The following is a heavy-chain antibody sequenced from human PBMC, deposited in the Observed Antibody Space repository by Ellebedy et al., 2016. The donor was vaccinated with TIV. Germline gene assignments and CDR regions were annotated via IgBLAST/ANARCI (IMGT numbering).Heavy chain of an antibody. CDR3: ARGRRGYSGYGKFDY. Sequence: ASVKVSCXASGYTFTSYGFSWVRQATGQGLEWMGWMNPNSGNTGYAQKFQGRVTMTRNTSISTAYMELSSLRSEDTAVYYCARGRRGYSGYGKFDYWGQGTLVTVSS. CDR1: GYTFTSYG. D-gene: IGHD5-12*01. CDR2: MNPNSGNT. J-gene: IGHJ4*02. V-gene: IGHV1-8*02.